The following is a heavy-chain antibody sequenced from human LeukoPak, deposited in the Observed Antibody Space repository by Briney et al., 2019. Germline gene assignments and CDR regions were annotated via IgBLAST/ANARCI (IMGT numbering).Heavy chain of an antibody. D-gene: IGHD6-13*01. CDR1: GGSISSSSYY. V-gene: IGHV4-39*01. Sequence: SETLSLTCTVSGGSISSSSYYWGWIRQPPGKGLEWIGSIYYSGSTYYNPSLKSRVTISVDTSKNQFSLKLSSVTAADTAFYFCASSLTGYSSSWFLAYWGPGTLVTVSS. J-gene: IGHJ4*02. CDR2: IYYSGST. CDR3: ASSLTGYSSSWFLAY.